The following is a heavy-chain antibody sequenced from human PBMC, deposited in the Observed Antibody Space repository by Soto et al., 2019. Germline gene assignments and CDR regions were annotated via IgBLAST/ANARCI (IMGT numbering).Heavy chain of an antibody. CDR3: ARAQGSGFLVS. Sequence: QVQLQESGPGLVKPSQTLTLSCTVSGGSISSGDYYWSWIRQPPGKGLEWIGYIYYSGSTYYNPSHKSRVNISVDTSKNQFSLKLSSVTAADTAVYYCARAQGSGFLVSWGQGTLVTVSS. J-gene: IGHJ4*02. CDR1: GGSISSGDYY. D-gene: IGHD3-10*01. CDR2: IYYSGST. V-gene: IGHV4-30-4*01.